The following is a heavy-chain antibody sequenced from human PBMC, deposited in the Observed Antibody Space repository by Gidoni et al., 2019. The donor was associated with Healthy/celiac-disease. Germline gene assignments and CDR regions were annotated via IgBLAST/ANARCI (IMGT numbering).Heavy chain of an antibody. J-gene: IGHJ4*02. CDR3: ARHVRWELPIY. Sequence: EVQLVQSAAAVKKPGESLRISCKGSGYSFTSYCLSWGRQMPGKGLEWMGRIDPSDSYTNYSPSFQGHVTISADKSISTAYLQWSSLKASDTAMYYCARHVRWELPIYWGQGTLVTVSS. CDR1: GYSFTSYC. CDR2: IDPSDSYT. V-gene: IGHV5-10-1*03. D-gene: IGHD1-26*01.